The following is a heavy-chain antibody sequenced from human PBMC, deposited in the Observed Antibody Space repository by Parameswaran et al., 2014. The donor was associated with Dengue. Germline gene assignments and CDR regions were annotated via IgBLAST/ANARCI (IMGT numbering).Heavy chain of an antibody. D-gene: IGHD2-15*01. J-gene: IGHJ4*02. CDR3: ASVVVVPGGFDY. CDR2: ISGSGGST. Sequence: WIRQPPGRGLEWVSAISGSGGSTYYADSVKGRFTISRDNSKNTLYLQMNSLRAEDTAVYYCASVVVVPGGFDYWGQGTLVTVSS. V-gene: IGHV3-23*01.